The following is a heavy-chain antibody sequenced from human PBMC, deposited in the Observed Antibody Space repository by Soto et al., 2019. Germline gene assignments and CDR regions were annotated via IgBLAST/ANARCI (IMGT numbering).Heavy chain of an antibody. CDR3: ARTTFYDIFTAYYSLFDY. CDR2: ISDSGST. D-gene: IGHD3-9*01. V-gene: IGHV4-31*03. Sequence: QVQLQESGPELVKPSQTLTLTCTVSGGSISSGGYYWSWIRQHPGKGLEWIGHISDSGSTYYNPSRKSRLTISVDTSKNHFSLNLSAVSAADTAVYYCARTTFYDIFTAYYSLFDYWGQGTLVTVSS. J-gene: IGHJ4*02. CDR1: GGSISSGGYY.